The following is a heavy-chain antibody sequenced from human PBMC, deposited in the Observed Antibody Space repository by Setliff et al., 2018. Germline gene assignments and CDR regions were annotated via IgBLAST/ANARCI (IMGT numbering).Heavy chain of an antibody. CDR2: INHSGST. D-gene: IGHD2-21*01. Sequence: PSETLSLTCVVYGGSFSGYQWSWIRQPPGKGLEWIGEINHSGSTNYNPSLKSRVSISVEKSKNQFSLKLTSVTAADTAVYYCARAQVVFAISAPVWCFEVWGRGTQVTVSS. CDR1: GGSFSGYQ. CDR3: ARAQVVFAISAPVWCFEV. V-gene: IGHV4-34*01. J-gene: IGHJ2*01.